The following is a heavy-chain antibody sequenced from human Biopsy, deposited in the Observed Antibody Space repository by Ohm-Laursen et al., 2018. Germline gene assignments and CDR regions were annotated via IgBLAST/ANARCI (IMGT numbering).Heavy chain of an antibody. CDR3: ARVPAYPSIDGYYGLDL. J-gene: IGHJ6*02. Sequence: ASVKVSCKASGYTFAGYYLHWVRQAPGHGLKWMGWINPNSGNANYAQSFQGRLTVTRDTSITTAYMELTSLTSDDTAIYYCARVPAYPSIDGYYGLDLWGQGTTVIVSS. D-gene: IGHD2-15*01. V-gene: IGHV1-2*02. CDR1: GYTFAGYY. CDR2: INPNSGNA.